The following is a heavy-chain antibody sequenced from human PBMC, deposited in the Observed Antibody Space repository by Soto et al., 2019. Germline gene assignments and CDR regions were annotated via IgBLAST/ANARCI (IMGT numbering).Heavy chain of an antibody. CDR1: GDRVSSNSAA. D-gene: IGHD6-19*01. V-gene: IGHV6-1*01. J-gene: IGHJ6*02. Sequence: QSQTLSLTCAISGDRVSSNSAAWNWIRQSPSRGLEWLGRTYYRSKWYNDYAVSVKSRITINPDTSKNQFSLQLNSVTPEDTAVYYCARDGRGQWLVSGDYYYGMDVWGQGTTVTVSS. CDR2: TYYRSKWYN. CDR3: ARDGRGQWLVSGDYYYGMDV.